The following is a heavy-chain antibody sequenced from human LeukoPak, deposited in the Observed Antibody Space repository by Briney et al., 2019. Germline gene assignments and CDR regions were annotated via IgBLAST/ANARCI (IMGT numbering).Heavy chain of an antibody. Sequence: SETLSLTCTVSGGSISSGDYCWSWIRQPPGKGLEWIGYIYYSGSTYYNPSLKSRVSISVDTSRNQLSLKLSSVTAADTAVYYCARDEIIWFGEIIKYNWFGPWGQGTLVTVSS. D-gene: IGHD3-10*01. CDR1: GGSISSGDYC. CDR3: ARDEIIWFGEIIKYNWFGP. V-gene: IGHV4-30-4*01. J-gene: IGHJ5*02. CDR2: IYYSGST.